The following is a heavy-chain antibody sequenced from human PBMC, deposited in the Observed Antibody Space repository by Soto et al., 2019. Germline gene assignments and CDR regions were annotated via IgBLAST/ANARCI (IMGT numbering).Heavy chain of an antibody. CDR3: SKDLLTHYDCWSGCRYYFDY. CDR1: GFTFSSYA. Sequence: GGSLRLSCAASGFTFSSYAMSWVRQAPGKGLEWVSAISGSGGSTYYADSVKGRFTISRDNSKNTPYLKMNSLMGEDTAVEYFSKDLLTHYDCWSGCRYYFDYWGQGTLVTVSS. D-gene: IGHD3-3*01. CDR2: ISGSGGST. V-gene: IGHV3-23*01. J-gene: IGHJ4*02.